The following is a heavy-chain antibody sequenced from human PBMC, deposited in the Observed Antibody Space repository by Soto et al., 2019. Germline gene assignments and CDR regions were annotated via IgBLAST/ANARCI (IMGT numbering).Heavy chain of an antibody. J-gene: IGHJ6*02. CDR1: GGTFSSYA. CDR2: IIPIFGTA. D-gene: IGHD2-2*01. Sequence: GASVKVSCKASGGTFSSYAISWVRQAPGQGLEWMGGIIPIFGTANYAQKFQGRVTITADESTSTAYMELSSLRSEDTAVYYCASSTSCYPCDSYYYYGMDVWGQGTTVTVSS. V-gene: IGHV1-69*13. CDR3: ASSTSCYPCDSYYYYGMDV.